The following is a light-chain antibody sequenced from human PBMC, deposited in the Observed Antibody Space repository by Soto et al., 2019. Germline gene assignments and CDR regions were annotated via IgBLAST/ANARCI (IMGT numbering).Light chain of an antibody. CDR1: SSNIGSNT. CDR3: GTWDSSLSAVV. Sequence: QSVLTQPPSASGTPGQRVTISCSGSSSNIGSNTVNWYQQLPGTAPKLLIYSNNQRPSGVPDRFSGSKSGTSASLAISGLQSEDEADYYCGTWDSSLSAVVFGGGTQLTVL. V-gene: IGLV1-44*01. CDR2: SNN. J-gene: IGLJ2*01.